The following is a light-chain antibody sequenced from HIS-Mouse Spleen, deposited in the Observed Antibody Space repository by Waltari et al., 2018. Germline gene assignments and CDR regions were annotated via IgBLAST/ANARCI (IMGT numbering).Light chain of an antibody. Sequence: SYELTQPPSVSVSPGQTARITCSGDALPKKYAYWYQKKSGQATGLVIYEDSKRPAGSREVCSGSSSGTMATLTISGAQVEDEADYYCYSTDSSGNHRVFGGGTKLTVL. CDR2: EDS. V-gene: IGLV3-10*01. CDR1: ALPKKY. J-gene: IGLJ2*01. CDR3: YSTDSSGNHRV.